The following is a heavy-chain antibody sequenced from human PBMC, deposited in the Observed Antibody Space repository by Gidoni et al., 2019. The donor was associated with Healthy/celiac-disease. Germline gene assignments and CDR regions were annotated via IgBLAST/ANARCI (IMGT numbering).Heavy chain of an antibody. J-gene: IGHJ2*01. V-gene: IGHV3-64*01. D-gene: IGHD3-3*01. Sequence: VQLVESGGGLVQPGGSLSPSCAASGFTFSSYAMHWVRQAPGKGLEYVSAISSNGGSTYYANSVKGRFTISRDNSKNTLYLQMGSLRAEDMAVYYCARGSPLDFGVVNLHWYFDLWGRGTLVTVSS. CDR2: ISSNGGST. CDR1: GFTFSSYA. CDR3: ARGSPLDFGVVNLHWYFDL.